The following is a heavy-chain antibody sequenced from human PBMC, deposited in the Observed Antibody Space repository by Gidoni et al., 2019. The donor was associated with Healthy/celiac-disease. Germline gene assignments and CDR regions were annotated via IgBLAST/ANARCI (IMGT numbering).Heavy chain of an antibody. D-gene: IGHD6-13*01. Sequence: QVQLQESGPGLVKPSQTLSLTCTVSGGSSSSGSYYWSWIRQPANQGLEWIGRIYTSGSTNYNPSLKSRVTISVDTSKNQFSLKLSSVTAADTAVYYCARDEGFGIAAAGFDYWGQGTLVTVSS. V-gene: IGHV4-61*02. J-gene: IGHJ4*02. CDR1: GGSSSSGSYY. CDR2: IYTSGST. CDR3: ARDEGFGIAAAGFDY.